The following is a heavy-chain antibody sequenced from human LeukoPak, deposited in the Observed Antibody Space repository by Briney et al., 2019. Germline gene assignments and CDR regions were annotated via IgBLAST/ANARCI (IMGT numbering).Heavy chain of an antibody. CDR2: IYYSGST. CDR3: ARGPSDAGSFPYFDY. Sequence: PSETLSLTCTVSGGSISSSSYYWGWIRQPPGKGLEWIGSIYYSGSTYYNPSLKSRVTISVDTSKNQFSLKLSSVTAADTAVYYCARGPSDAGSFPYFDYWGQGTLVTVSS. D-gene: IGHD3-16*02. J-gene: IGHJ4*02. CDR1: GGSISSSSYY. V-gene: IGHV4-39*07.